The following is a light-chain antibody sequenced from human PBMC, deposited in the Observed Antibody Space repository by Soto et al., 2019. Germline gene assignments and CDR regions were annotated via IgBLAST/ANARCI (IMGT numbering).Light chain of an antibody. Sequence: QSVLTQPPSVSAAPGEKVTISCSGRTSNIVNNFVSWYQQFPGTAPQLLIHDNNKRPSGIPDQFSGSKSGSSATLGITGLQTGDEALYYCGTWDYSLTAFVFGGGTKLTVL. CDR3: GTWDYSLTAFV. J-gene: IGLJ2*01. CDR2: DNN. V-gene: IGLV1-51*01. CDR1: TSNIVNNF.